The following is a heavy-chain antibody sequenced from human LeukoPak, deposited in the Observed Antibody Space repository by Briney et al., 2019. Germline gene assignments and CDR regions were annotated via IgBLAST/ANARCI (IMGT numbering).Heavy chain of an antibody. Sequence: SVKVSCKASGGTFSSYAISWVRQAPGQGLEWMGRIIPIFGTANYAQKFQGRVTITTDESTSTAYMELSSLRSEDTAVYYRARESGLLITMIVASMYFDYWGQGTLVTVSS. CDR2: IIPIFGTA. CDR3: ARESGLLITMIVASMYFDY. CDR1: GGTFSSYA. J-gene: IGHJ4*02. D-gene: IGHD3-22*01. V-gene: IGHV1-69*05.